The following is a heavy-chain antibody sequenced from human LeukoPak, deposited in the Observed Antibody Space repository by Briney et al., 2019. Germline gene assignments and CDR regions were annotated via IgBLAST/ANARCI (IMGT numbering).Heavy chain of an antibody. Sequence: ASVKVSCKASGYTFTTYYMHWVRQAPGQGLEWMGIINPSGGSTNYAQKFQGRVTMTRDTSTSTVYMELSSLRSEDTAVYYCARDTNFRGVILYEFDYWAREPWSLSPQ. V-gene: IGHV1-46*01. D-gene: IGHD3-10*01. CDR1: GYTFTTYY. CDR3: ARDTNFRGVILYEFDY. J-gene: IGHJ4*02. CDR2: INPSGGST.